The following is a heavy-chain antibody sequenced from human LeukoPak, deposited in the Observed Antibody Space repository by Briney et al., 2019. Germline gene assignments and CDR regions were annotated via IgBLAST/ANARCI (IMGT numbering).Heavy chain of an antibody. J-gene: IGHJ5*02. CDR1: GGFLNTHA. V-gene: IGHV1-69*13. CDR3: AMYVWGSVRRWRNWFDP. Sequence: SVNVSCKASGGFLNTHAITWVRQAPGEGLEWLGGIIPVLGAAHSAQSFQGRVTITADESTSTAYMEMSSLRSEDTAVYYCAMYVWGSVRRWRNWFDPWGQGTLVTVSS. CDR2: IIPVLGAA. D-gene: IGHD3-16*01.